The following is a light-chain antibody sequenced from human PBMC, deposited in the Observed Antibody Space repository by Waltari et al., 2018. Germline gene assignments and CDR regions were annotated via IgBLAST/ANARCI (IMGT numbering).Light chain of an antibody. J-gene: IGLJ3*02. CDR3: SAHTRSITWV. CDR2: DVS. V-gene: IGLV2-8*01. CDR1: SSDIGAYNY. Sequence: QSALTQPPSASGSPGQSITIPCTGTSSDIGAYNYVSWYQQHPGKAPKLMIYDVSNRPSGVPDRFSGSKSGNTASLTVSGLQAEDEADYYCSAHTRSITWVFGGGTKVTVL.